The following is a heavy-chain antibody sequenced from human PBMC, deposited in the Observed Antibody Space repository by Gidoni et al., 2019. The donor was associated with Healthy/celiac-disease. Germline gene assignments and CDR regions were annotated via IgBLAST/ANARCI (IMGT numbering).Heavy chain of an antibody. J-gene: IGHJ4*02. V-gene: IGHV4-39*01. CDR3: ARSVLIVLMVYATNCFDY. Sequence: GLEWIGSIYYSGSTYYNPSLKSRVTISVDTSKNQFSLKLSSVTAADTAVYYCARSVLIVLMVYATNCFDYWGQGTLVTVSS. D-gene: IGHD2-8*01. CDR2: IYYSGST.